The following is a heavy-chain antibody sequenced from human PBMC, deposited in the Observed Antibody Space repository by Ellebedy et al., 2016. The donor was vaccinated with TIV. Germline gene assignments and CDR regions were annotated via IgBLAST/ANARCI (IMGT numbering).Heavy chain of an antibody. D-gene: IGHD6-19*01. J-gene: IGHJ4*02. CDR3: AREVPSSNGWRTFHSAY. V-gene: IGHV3-9*01. CDR2: ISRNSGSI. CDR1: GFTFDDSA. Sequence: SLRLSCAGSGFTFDDSAMHRVRQAPGNGVGSVSGISRNSGSIVYADSVKGRFTISRDNAKNSLFLQMNSLSGEDTALYYCAREVPSSNGWRTFHSAYWGQGTLVTVSS.